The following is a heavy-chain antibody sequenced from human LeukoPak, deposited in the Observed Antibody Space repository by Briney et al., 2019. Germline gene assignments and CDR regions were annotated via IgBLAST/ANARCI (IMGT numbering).Heavy chain of an antibody. CDR2: INPSGST. CDR1: GGSFSGYY. J-gene: IGHJ6*03. D-gene: IGHD6-6*01. Sequence: PSETLSLTCAVYGGSFSGYYWSWIRQPPGKGREWIGEINPSGSTNYNPSLKSRVTISVDTSKSQFSLKLNSVTAADTAVYNCARGSYSSSSLYYYYYMDVWGEGTTVTVS. V-gene: IGHV4-34*01. CDR3: ARGSYSSSSLYYYYYMDV.